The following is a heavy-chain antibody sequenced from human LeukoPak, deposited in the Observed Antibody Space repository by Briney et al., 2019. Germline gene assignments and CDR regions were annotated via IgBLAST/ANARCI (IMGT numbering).Heavy chain of an antibody. V-gene: IGHV3-21*01. CDR1: GSTFSSYS. Sequence: PGGSLRLSCAASGSTFSSYSMNWVRQAPGRGLEWVSAISSSSSYIYYADSVKGRFTISRDNAKNSLYLQMNSLRAEDTAVYYCASIHSGSYPAGWFDLWGRGTLVTVSS. D-gene: IGHD1-26*01. CDR2: ISSSSSYI. J-gene: IGHJ2*01. CDR3: ASIHSGSYPAGWFDL.